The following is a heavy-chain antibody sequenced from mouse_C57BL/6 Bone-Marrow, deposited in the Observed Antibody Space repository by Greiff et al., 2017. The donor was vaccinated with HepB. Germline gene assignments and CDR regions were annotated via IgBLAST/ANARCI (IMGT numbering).Heavy chain of an antibody. CDR2: IYPGGGYT. V-gene: IGHV1-63*01. Sequence: QVQLQQSGAELVRPGTSVKMSCKASGYTFTNYWIGWAKQRPGHGLEWIGDIYPGGGYTNYNEKFKGKAILTADKSSSTAYMQFSSLTSEDSAIYYCARTIDGYYSYWYFDVWGTGATVTVSS. J-gene: IGHJ1*03. CDR1: GYTFTNYW. CDR3: ARTIDGYYSYWYFDV. D-gene: IGHD2-3*01.